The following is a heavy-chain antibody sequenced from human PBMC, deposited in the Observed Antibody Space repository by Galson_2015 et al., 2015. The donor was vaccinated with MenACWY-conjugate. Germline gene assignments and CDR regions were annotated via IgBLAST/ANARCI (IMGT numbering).Heavy chain of an antibody. Sequence: SLRLSCAASGFTFSSYWMHWVRQAPGKGLVWVSRINSDGSSTSYADSVKGRFTISRDNAKNTLYLQMNSLRAEDTAVYYCARGGYRITGTRGNYMDVWGKGTTVTVSS. CDR1: GFTFSSYW. D-gene: IGHD1-20*01. CDR3: ARGGYRITGTRGNYMDV. CDR2: INSDGSST. J-gene: IGHJ6*03. V-gene: IGHV3-74*01.